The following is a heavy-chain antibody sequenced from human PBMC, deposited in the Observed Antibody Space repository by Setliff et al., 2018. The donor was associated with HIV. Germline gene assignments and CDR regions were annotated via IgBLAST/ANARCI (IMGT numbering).Heavy chain of an antibody. CDR3: ATSPGIAAAGLGF. V-gene: IGHV1-69-2*01. D-gene: IGHD6-13*01. Sequence: ASVKVSCKASGYTFTDYYMHWVQQAPGKGLEWMGRIDPEDGETIYAEKFQGRVTITADTSTDTAFMELSSLRSEDTAVYYCATSPGIAAAGLGFWGQGTLVTVSS. J-gene: IGHJ4*02. CDR1: GYTFTDYY. CDR2: IDPEDGET.